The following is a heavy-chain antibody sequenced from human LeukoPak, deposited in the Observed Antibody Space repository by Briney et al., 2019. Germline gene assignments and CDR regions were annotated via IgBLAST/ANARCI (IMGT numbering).Heavy chain of an antibody. CDR2: INPSGGST. CDR3: ATIRAHIAVGVTPDY. V-gene: IGHV1-46*01. Sequence: ASVKVSCKASGYTFTSYYMHWVRQAPGQGLEWMGIINPSGGSTSYAQKFQGRVTMTRDTSINTAYMELSSLRPEDTAVYYCATIRAHIAVGVTPDYWGRGTLVTVSS. D-gene: IGHD6-19*01. J-gene: IGHJ4*02. CDR1: GYTFTSYY.